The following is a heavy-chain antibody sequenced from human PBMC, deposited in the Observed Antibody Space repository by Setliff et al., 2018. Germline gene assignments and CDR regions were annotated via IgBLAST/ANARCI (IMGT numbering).Heavy chain of an antibody. J-gene: IGHJ3*02. D-gene: IGHD2-21*02. CDR3: AGGGRYCGGDCYQDDAFDI. Sequence: KTSETLSLTCTVSGGSISSYYWSWIRQPPWKGLEWIGYIFSSGSTNYNPSLKSRVTISVDTSKKQFSLHLNSVTAADTAMYYCAGGGRYCGGDCYQDDAFDIWGQGTMVTVSS. CDR2: IFSSGST. CDR1: GGSISSYY. V-gene: IGHV4-59*12.